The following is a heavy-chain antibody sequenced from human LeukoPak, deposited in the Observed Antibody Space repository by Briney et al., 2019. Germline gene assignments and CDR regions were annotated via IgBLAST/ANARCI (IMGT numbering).Heavy chain of an antibody. D-gene: IGHD3-16*02. J-gene: IGHJ4*02. V-gene: IGHV3-23*01. Sequence: GGSLRLSCAASGFTFSSYAMSWVRQAPGKGLEWVSAISGSGGSTYYADSVKGRFTISRDNSKNTLYLQMNSLRAEDTAVYYCAKDRWVITFGGVIVPTFDYWGQGTLVTVSS. CDR3: AKDRWVITFGGVIVPTFDY. CDR2: ISGSGGST. CDR1: GFTFSSYA.